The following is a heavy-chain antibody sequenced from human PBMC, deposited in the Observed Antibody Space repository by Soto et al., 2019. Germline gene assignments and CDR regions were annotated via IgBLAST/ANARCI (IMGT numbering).Heavy chain of an antibody. D-gene: IGHD1-1*01. CDR3: AKEAEENENVPIPGDN. CDR2: LSGSGTMR. V-gene: IGHV3-23*01. J-gene: IGHJ4*02. CDR1: GFSFRNYA. Sequence: GGSLRLSCAASGFSFRNYAMTWVRQAPGKGLEWVSGLSGSGTMRYYADSVRGRLIISRDNAKNTLFLQMDNLRVEDSAVYYCAKEAEENENVPIPGDNGGQGTPVTVPQ.